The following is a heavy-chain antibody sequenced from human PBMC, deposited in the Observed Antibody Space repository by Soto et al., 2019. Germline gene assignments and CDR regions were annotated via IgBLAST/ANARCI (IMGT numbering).Heavy chain of an antibody. D-gene: IGHD2-2*01. J-gene: IGHJ6*02. V-gene: IGHV1-3*01. CDR3: ASSRDIVLVPAATGHYYYGMDV. Sequence: ASVKVSCKASGYTFTSYAMHWVRQAPGQRLEWMGWINAGNGNTKYSQKFQGRVTITRDTSASTAYMELSSLRSEDTAVYYCASSRDIVLVPAATGHYYYGMDVWGQGTTVTVSS. CDR2: INAGNGNT. CDR1: GYTFTSYA.